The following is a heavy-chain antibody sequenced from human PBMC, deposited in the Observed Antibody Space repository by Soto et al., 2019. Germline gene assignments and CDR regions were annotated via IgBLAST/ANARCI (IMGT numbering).Heavy chain of an antibody. CDR3: ARVEAAKFFAH. CDR1: GGSVSSGSYY. J-gene: IGHJ4*02. Sequence: SGTLSLTCTVSGGSVSSGSYYWSWIRQPPGKGLEWIGYIYYSGSTNYNPSLKSRVTISVDTSKNQFSLKLSSVTAADTAVYFCARVEAAKFFAHWGQGTLVTVSS. D-gene: IGHD2-15*01. V-gene: IGHV4-61*01. CDR2: IYYSGST.